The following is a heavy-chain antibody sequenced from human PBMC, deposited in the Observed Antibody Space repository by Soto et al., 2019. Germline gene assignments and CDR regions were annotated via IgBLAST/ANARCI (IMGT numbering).Heavy chain of an antibody. J-gene: IGHJ4*02. Sequence: EVQLLESGGGLVQPGGSLRVSCAASGFTFSSYVMSWVRQAPGKGLEWVSAISGSGGSTYYADAVKGWFTISRDNSKNTLYLQMNSLRAEDTAVYYCAKGYCSSTSCYYFDYWGQGTLVTVSS. CDR2: ISGSGGST. CDR1: GFTFSSYV. CDR3: AKGYCSSTSCYYFDY. D-gene: IGHD2-2*01. V-gene: IGHV3-23*01.